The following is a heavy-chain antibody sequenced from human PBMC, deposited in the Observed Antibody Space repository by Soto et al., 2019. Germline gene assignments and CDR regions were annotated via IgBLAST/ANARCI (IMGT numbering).Heavy chain of an antibody. Sequence: SETLSLTCTVSGGSISSGDYYWSWIRQPPGKGLEWIGYIYYSGSTYYNPSLKSRVTISVDTSKNQFSLKLSSVTAADTAVYYCARAWTGGGNYHPENWFDPWGQGTLVTVSS. J-gene: IGHJ5*02. CDR3: ARAWTGGGNYHPENWFDP. D-gene: IGHD2-21*02. CDR2: IYYSGST. V-gene: IGHV4-30-4*01. CDR1: GGSISSGDYY.